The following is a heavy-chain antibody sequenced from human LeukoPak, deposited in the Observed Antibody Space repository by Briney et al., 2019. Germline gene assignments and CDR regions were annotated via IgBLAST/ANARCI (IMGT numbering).Heavy chain of an antibody. V-gene: IGHV4-30-2*01. Sequence: SQALSLTCAVSGGSISSGGYSWSRIRQPPGKGLEWIGYIYHSGSTYYNPSLKSRVTISVDRSKNQFSLKLSSVTAADTAVYYCARQVVPAAISGMDVWGKGTTVTVSS. CDR2: IYHSGST. J-gene: IGHJ6*04. CDR3: ARQVVPAAISGMDV. D-gene: IGHD2-2*01. CDR1: GGSISSGGYS.